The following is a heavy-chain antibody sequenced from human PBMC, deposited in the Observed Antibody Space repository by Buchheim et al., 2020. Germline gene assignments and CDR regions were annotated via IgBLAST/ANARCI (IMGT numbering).Heavy chain of an antibody. CDR2: IKSRGDGGST. Sequence: EVQLVESGGGLVEPGGSLRLSCVVSGFSFYNAWMNWVRQAPGKGLEWVGLIKSRGDGGSTDYAAPVKGRFSISRDDKRNMLYLEMNSLKTEDTAVYYCAFGRVGTSWQADFDYWGQGTL. V-gene: IGHV3-15*07. J-gene: IGHJ4*02. D-gene: IGHD2-2*01. CDR1: GFSFYNAW. CDR3: AFGRVGTSWQADFDY.